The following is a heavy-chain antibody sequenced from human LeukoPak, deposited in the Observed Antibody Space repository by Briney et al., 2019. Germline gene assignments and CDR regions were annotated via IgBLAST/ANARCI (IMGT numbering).Heavy chain of an antibody. V-gene: IGHV3-11*01. CDR2: ISSSGSTI. CDR3: AKDSGWDLRSTFDY. J-gene: IGHJ4*02. CDR1: GFTFSDYY. Sequence: GGSLRLSCAASGFTFSDYYMSWIRQAPGKGLERVSYISSSGSTIYHADSVKGRFTISRDNAKRSLTLQMNGLRAEDTALYYCAKDSGWDLRSTFDYWGQGMLVIVSS. D-gene: IGHD1-26*01.